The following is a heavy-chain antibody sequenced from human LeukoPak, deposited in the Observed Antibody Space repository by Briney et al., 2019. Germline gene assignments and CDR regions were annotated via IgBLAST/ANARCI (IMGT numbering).Heavy chain of an antibody. Sequence: SQTLSLTCTVSGGSISSGGYYWSWIRQHPGKGLEWIGYIYYSGSTYYNPSLKSRVTISVDTSKNQFSLKLSSVTAADTAVYYCARVFGDYYCYYMDVWGKGTTVTVSS. CDR3: ARVFGDYYCYYMDV. D-gene: IGHD3-16*01. CDR2: IYYSGST. V-gene: IGHV4-31*03. J-gene: IGHJ6*03. CDR1: GGSISSGGYY.